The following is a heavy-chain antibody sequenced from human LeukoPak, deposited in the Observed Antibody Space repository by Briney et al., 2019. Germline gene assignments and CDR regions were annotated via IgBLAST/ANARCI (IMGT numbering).Heavy chain of an antibody. J-gene: IGHJ3*01. CDR3: TRDWRNMGLDV. CDR1: GFTLSSYW. CDR2: IFSDGSII. D-gene: IGHD1-14*01. Sequence: QPGESLRLSCAASGFTLSSYWMHWVRQVPGRGLVWVSRIFSDGSIITYADSVKGRFTISRDNAKNTLYLQMDSLRAEDTAVYYCTRDWRNMGLDVWGQGTMVTVSS. V-gene: IGHV3-74*03.